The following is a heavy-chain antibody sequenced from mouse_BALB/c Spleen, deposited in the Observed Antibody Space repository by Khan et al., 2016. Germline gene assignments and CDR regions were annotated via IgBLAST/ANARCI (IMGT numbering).Heavy chain of an antibody. D-gene: IGHD1-1*01. CDR2: INTYSGES. CDR3: AKYRYYYDNSRDADV. J-gene: IGHJ1*01. V-gene: IGHV9-3-1*01. CDR1: GYTFTNYG. Sequence: QIQLVQSGPELKKPGKTVKISCKASGYTFTNYGMNWVKQAPGKGLKWMGWINTYSGESTYADDFKGRFAFSLETSANTACLQFNNLKNVNTATCFCAKYRYYYDNSRDADVWGAGTTVTVSS.